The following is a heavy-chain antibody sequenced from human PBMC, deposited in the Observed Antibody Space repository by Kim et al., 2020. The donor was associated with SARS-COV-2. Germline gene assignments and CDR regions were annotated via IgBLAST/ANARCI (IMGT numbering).Heavy chain of an antibody. Sequence: GESLKISCKGSGYSFTSYWIGWVRQMPGKGLEWMGIIYPGDSDTRYSPSFQGQVTISADKSISTAYLQWSSLKASDTAMYYCARPCAAPRKHIAARCAFDIWGQGTMVTVSS. CDR3: ARPCAAPRKHIAARCAFDI. J-gene: IGHJ3*02. V-gene: IGHV5-51*01. D-gene: IGHD6-6*01. CDR2: IYPGDSDT. CDR1: GYSFTSYW.